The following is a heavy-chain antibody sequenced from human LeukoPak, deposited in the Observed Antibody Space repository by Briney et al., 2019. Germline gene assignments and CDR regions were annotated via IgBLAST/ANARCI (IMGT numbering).Heavy chain of an antibody. D-gene: IGHD1-26*01. Sequence: GSLRLSCAASGFTFSSYSMNWVRQAPGKGLEWVSYISSSSSTIYYADSVKGRFTISRDNAKNSLYLQMNSLRAEDTALYYCARGRATKPSDFDYWGQGTLVTVSS. CDR3: ARGRATKPSDFDY. J-gene: IGHJ4*02. V-gene: IGHV3-48*04. CDR2: ISSSSSTI. CDR1: GFTFSSYS.